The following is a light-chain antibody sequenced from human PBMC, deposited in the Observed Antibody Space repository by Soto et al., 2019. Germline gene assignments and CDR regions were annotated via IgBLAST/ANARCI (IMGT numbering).Light chain of an antibody. CDR1: QSVSSY. V-gene: IGKV3-11*01. Sequence: EIVLTQSPATLSLSPGERATLSCRASQSVSSYLAWYQQKPGQAPRLLIYDASNRATGIPARFSGSGSGTDFTLTISSLKPEDFAVYYCQQRSNWPPWTFGQGTKV. J-gene: IGKJ1*01. CDR3: QQRSNWPPWT. CDR2: DAS.